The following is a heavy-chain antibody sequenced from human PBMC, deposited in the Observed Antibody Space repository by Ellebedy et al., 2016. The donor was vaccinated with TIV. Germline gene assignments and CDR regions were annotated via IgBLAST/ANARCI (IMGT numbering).Heavy chain of an antibody. CDR1: GDSISVYF. Sequence: SETLSLTCTVSGDSISVYFWSWIRQPPGKGLEWIGYIHSSGSANYSPSLKSRVTTSIDTSKNDFSLKVSSVTAADTAVYYCAREEYDILTGYSSGMDVWGQGTTVTVSS. D-gene: IGHD3-9*01. CDR2: IHSSGSA. CDR3: AREEYDILTGYSSGMDV. V-gene: IGHV4-59*01. J-gene: IGHJ6*02.